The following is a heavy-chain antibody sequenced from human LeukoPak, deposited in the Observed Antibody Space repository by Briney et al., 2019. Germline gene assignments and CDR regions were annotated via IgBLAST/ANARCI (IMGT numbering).Heavy chain of an antibody. CDR3: AREVDVEYYYDSSGYLESRAFDI. D-gene: IGHD3-22*01. J-gene: IGHJ3*02. V-gene: IGHV4-59*01. CDR2: IYYSERT. CDR1: GGSIGSYY. Sequence: PSETLSLTCTVSGGSIGSYYWSWIRQPPGKGLEWIGYIYYSERTNYNPSLKSRVTISVDTSKNQFSLKLRSVTAADTAVYYCAREVDVEYYYDSSGYLESRAFDIWGQGTMVTVSS.